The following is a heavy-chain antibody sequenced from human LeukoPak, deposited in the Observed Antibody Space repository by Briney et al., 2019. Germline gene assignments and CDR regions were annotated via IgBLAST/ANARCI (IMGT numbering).Heavy chain of an antibody. CDR3: AKDVVPAAMAFDY. CDR1: GFAFSSYA. D-gene: IGHD2-2*01. Sequence: GGSLRLSCAASGFAFSSYAMSWVRQAPGRGLEWVSAISGSGGSTYYAGSVKGRFTISRDNSKNTLYLQMNSLRAEDTAVYYCAKDVVPAAMAFDYWGQGTLVTVSS. J-gene: IGHJ4*02. V-gene: IGHV3-23*01. CDR2: ISGSGGST.